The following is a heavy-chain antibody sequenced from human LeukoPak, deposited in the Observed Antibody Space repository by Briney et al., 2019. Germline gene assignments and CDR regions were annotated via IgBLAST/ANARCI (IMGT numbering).Heavy chain of an antibody. V-gene: IGHV3-30*02. J-gene: IGHJ6*03. CDR3: TKDFAVTTFIGVYMGV. CDR1: GFTFSSYG. CDR2: IRYDGSNK. Sequence: GGSLRLSCAASGFTFSSYGMHWVRQAPGKGLEWVAFIRYDGSNKYYADSVEGRFTISRDNSKNTLYLQMNSLRAEDTAVYYCTKDFAVTTFIGVYMGVWGKGTTVTVSS. D-gene: IGHD4-11*01.